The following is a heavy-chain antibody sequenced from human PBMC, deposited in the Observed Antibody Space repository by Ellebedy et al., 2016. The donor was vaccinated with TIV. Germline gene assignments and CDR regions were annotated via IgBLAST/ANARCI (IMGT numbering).Heavy chain of an antibody. D-gene: IGHD6-19*01. J-gene: IGHJ4*02. CDR3: ARKNSSGWTFDY. Sequence: GESLKISCAASGFTVSSNYMSWVRQAPGKGLEWVSVMYSGGSTYYADSVKGRFTIARDNSKNTLYLQTNSLRAEDTAVYYCARKNSSGWTFDYWGQGTLVTVSS. V-gene: IGHV3-53*01. CDR1: GFTVSSNY. CDR2: MYSGGST.